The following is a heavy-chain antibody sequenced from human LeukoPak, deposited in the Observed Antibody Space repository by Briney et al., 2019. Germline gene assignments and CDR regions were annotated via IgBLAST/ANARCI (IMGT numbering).Heavy chain of an antibody. Sequence: GGSLRLSCAASGFTFSSYAMSWVRQAPGKGLEWVSAISGSGGSTYYADSVKGQFTLSRDDSRNTVYFQLNNLRVEDTAIYYCAKANWVSNADAVWWGQGTHVTVSS. CDR3: AKANWVSNADAVW. J-gene: IGHJ4*02. CDR2: ISGSGGST. V-gene: IGHV3-23*01. CDR1: GFTFSSYA. D-gene: IGHD1-1*01.